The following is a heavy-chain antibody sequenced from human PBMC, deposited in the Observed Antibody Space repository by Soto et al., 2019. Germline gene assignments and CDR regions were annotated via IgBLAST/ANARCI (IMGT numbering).Heavy chain of an antibody. CDR3: AHPRGYGVFDAVDI. CDR1: GFIFSTYA. Sequence: GGSLRLSCAASGFIFSTYAMNWVRQAPGKGLEWVSAISSSGDNTYYAESVRGRFTISRDNSINTLYLQMRSLRTEDTAVYYCAHPRGYGVFDAVDIWGQGTMVTVSS. J-gene: IGHJ3*02. D-gene: IGHD4-17*01. CDR2: ISSSGDNT. V-gene: IGHV3-23*01.